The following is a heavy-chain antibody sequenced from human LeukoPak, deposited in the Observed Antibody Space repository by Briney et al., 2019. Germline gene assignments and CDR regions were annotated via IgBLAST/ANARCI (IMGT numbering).Heavy chain of an antibody. J-gene: IGHJ3*02. CDR1: RFTVSSNY. CDR2: IYSDGST. Sequence: GGSLRLSCAASRFTVSSNYMSWVRQAPGKGLEWVSEIYSDGSTYYAASVKGRFSISRDNPKNTVYLQMSSLRAEDTAIYYCARELREHGVFDIWGQGTMVTVSS. V-gene: IGHV3-53*01. D-gene: IGHD1-26*01. CDR3: ARELREHGVFDI.